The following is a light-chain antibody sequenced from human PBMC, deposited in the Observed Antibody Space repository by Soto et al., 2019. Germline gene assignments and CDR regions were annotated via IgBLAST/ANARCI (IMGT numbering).Light chain of an antibody. Sequence: EIVMTQSPATLSVSPGERATLSCRASQSVSSDLAWYQQKPGQAPRLLIYGASTRATSIPARFSGSGSGTEFTLTISGLQSGDFAVYYCQQYNNWPPFTFGPGTKVDL. V-gene: IGKV3-15*01. CDR1: QSVSSD. CDR2: GAS. J-gene: IGKJ3*01. CDR3: QQYNNWPPFT.